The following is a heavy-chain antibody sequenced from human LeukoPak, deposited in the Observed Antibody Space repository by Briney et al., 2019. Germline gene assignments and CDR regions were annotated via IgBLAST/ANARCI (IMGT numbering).Heavy chain of an antibody. CDR1: GGSFSGYY. Sequence: SETLSLTCAVYGGSFSGYYWSWIRQPPGKGLEWIREINHSGSTNYNPSLKSRVTISVDTSKNQFSLKLSSVTAADTAVYYCARGPNPDYYDSSGYPGDFDYWGQGTLVTVSS. V-gene: IGHV4-34*01. CDR2: INHSGST. J-gene: IGHJ4*02. D-gene: IGHD3-22*01. CDR3: ARGPNPDYYDSSGYPGDFDY.